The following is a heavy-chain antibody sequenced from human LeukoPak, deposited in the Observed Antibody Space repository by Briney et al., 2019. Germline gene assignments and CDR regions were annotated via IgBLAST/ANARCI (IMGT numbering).Heavy chain of an antibody. J-gene: IGHJ4*02. CDR3: TSLFSPN. CDR1: GFIFSDYW. CDR2: IKQDGSQE. Sequence: GGSLRLSCAASGFIFSDYWMSWVRQAPEKGLEWVANIKQDGSQEFYVDSVKGRFTISRDNAKNSLYLQMDRLTPADTGVYYCTSLFSPNWGQGTLVTVSS. V-gene: IGHV3-7*01.